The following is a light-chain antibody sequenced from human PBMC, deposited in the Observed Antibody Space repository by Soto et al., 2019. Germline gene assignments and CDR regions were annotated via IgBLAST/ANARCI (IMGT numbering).Light chain of an antibody. J-gene: IGKJ1*01. CDR3: HKYSDLPWT. Sequence: EMVVTQSPATLSVSPGQRATLSCRAPQSVTTRLAWYQQRPGQAPRLLIYSASTRATGVPARFSASGSGTEFTLTISGLQSEDFAVYYCHKYSDLPWTFGQGTKVEIK. CDR2: SAS. V-gene: IGKV3-15*01. CDR1: QSVTTR.